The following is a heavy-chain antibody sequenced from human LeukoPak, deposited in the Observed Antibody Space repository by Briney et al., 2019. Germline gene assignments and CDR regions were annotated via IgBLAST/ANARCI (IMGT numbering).Heavy chain of an antibody. J-gene: IGHJ2*01. CDR1: GFTFSSYS. Sequence: PGGSLRLSCAASGFTFSSYSMNWVRQAPGKGLEWVSSISSSSSYIYYADSVKGRFTISRDNAKNSLYLQMNSLRAEDTAVYYCARVSDYADSRPDLWGRGTLVTVSS. CDR2: ISSSSSYI. CDR3: ARVSDYADSRPDL. V-gene: IGHV3-21*01. D-gene: IGHD4-17*01.